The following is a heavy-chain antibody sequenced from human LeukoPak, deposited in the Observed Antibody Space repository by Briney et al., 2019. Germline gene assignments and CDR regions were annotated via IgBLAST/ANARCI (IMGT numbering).Heavy chain of an antibody. D-gene: IGHD4-17*01. V-gene: IGHV1-69*13. J-gene: IGHJ6*02. CDR1: GGTFSSYA. Sequence: SVKVPCKASGGTFSSYAISWVRQAPGQGLEWMGGIIPIFGTANYAQKFQGRVTITADESTSTAYMELSSLRSEDTAVYYCARDPPGDYYYYGMDVWGQGTTVTVSS. CDR2: IIPIFGTA. CDR3: ARDPPGDYYYYGMDV.